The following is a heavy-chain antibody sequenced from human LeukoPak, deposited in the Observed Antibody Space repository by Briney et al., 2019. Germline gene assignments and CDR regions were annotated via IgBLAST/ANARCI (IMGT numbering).Heavy chain of an antibody. Sequence: SETLSLTCTVSGYSISSGYYWGWIRQPPGKGLEWIGEINHSGSTNYNPSLKSRVTISVDTSKNQFSLKLSSVTAADTAVYYCAIEADSSGSDYDAFDIWGQGTMVTVSS. CDR1: GYSISSGYY. D-gene: IGHD3-22*01. V-gene: IGHV4-38-2*02. CDR3: AIEADSSGSDYDAFDI. J-gene: IGHJ3*02. CDR2: INHSGST.